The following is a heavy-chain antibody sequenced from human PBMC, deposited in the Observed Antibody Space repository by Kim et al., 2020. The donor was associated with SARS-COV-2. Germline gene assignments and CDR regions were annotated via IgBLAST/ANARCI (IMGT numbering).Heavy chain of an antibody. CDR1: GYSFTSYW. CDR3: ARSERKWELPLSSAFDI. J-gene: IGHJ3*02. V-gene: IGHV5-51*01. CDR2: IYPGDSDT. D-gene: IGHD1-26*01. Sequence: GESLKISCKGSGYSFTSYWIGWVRQMPGKGLEWMGIIYPGDSDTRYSPSFQGQVTISADKSISTAYLQWSSLKASDTAMYYCARSERKWELPLSSAFDIWGQGTMVTVSS.